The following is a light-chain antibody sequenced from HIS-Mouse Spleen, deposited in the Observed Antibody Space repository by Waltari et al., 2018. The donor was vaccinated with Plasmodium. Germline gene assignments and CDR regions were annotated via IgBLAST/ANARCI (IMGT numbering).Light chain of an antibody. J-gene: IGLJ3*02. CDR1: ALPKKY. V-gene: IGLV3-10*01. CDR2: EDS. Sequence: SYELTQPPSVSVSPGQTARITCSGDALPKKYAYWYQQKSGQAPVLVIYEDSKRPSGIPEGFSGSSSWTMATLTISGAQVEDEADYYGYSTDSSGNHRVFGGGTKLTVL. CDR3: YSTDSSGNHRV.